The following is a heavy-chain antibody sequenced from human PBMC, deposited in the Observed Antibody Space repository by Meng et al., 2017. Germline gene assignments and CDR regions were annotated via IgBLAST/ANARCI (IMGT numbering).Heavy chain of an antibody. CDR1: GYTFAAYW. Sequence: QVHLLQSGPMVKKPGASGKLACKPSGYTFAAYWIHWLLHAPGPGLEWMGRIDPNNDHTQYAQNFQGRVTMTSDTSISPVYMELNGLRSDYTAVYYCARDEDISAAGKLFGDYWGQGTLVTVSS. CDR3: ARDEDISAAGKLFGDY. CDR2: IDPNNDHT. V-gene: IGHV1-2*06. D-gene: IGHD6-13*01. J-gene: IGHJ4*02.